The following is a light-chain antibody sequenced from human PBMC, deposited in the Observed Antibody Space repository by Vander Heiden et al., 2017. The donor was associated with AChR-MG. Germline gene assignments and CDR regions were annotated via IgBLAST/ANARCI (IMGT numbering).Light chain of an antibody. CDR2: YKSDSDK. Sequence: QAVLTQPSSLSASPGASASLTGPLRRGINVGTYRIYWYQQKPGSPPQYLLRYKSDSDKQQSSGVPSRFSGSKDASANAGILLISGLQSEDEADYYCMIWHSSAYVFGTGTKVTVL. V-gene: IGLV5-45*02. CDR3: MIWHSSAYV. J-gene: IGLJ1*01. CDR1: RGINVGTYR.